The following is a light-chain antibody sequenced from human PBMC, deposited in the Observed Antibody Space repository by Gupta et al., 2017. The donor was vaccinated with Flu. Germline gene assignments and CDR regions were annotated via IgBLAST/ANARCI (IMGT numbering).Light chain of an antibody. V-gene: IGLV2-14*01. CDR1: RSDVGAYKP. Sequence: SITISCTETRSDVGAYKPISWYQQHPGKAPKLIIFEVTNRPSGVSSRFSGSQSGKTASLTISGLQTEDEADYYCSSYTSDSTLVFGGGTNLTVL. J-gene: IGLJ2*01. CDR3: SSYTSDSTLV. CDR2: EVT.